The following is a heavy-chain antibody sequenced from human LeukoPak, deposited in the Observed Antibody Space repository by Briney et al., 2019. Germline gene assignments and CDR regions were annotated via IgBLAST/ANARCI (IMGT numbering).Heavy chain of an antibody. CDR2: IYYSGNT. D-gene: IGHD3-3*01. Sequence: SETLSLTCTVSGGSISSSSYYWGWIRQPPGKGLEWIGSIYYSGNTYYNPSLKSRVTISVDTSKNQFSLILTSVTAADTAVYYCARQTGAGLFILPGGQGTLVTVSS. V-gene: IGHV4-39*01. J-gene: IGHJ4*02. CDR1: GGSISSSSYY. CDR3: ARQTGAGLFILP.